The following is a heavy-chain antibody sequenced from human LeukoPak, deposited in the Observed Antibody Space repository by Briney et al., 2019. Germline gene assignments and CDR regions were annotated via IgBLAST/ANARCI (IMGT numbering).Heavy chain of an antibody. CDR2: IWYDGSNK. CDR1: GFPFSSYG. Sequence: GSLRLSCAASGFPFSSYGMQWVRQAPGKGLEWVAVIWYDGSNKYYADSVKGRFTISRDNSKNTLYLQMNSLRAEDTAVYYCARGREGSWLFDYWGQGTLVTVSS. V-gene: IGHV3-33*01. J-gene: IGHJ4*02. CDR3: ARGREGSWLFDY. D-gene: IGHD3-10*01.